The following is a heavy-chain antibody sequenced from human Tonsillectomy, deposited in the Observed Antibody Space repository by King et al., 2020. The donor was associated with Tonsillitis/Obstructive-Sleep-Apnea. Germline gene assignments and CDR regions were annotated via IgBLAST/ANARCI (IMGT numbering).Heavy chain of an antibody. J-gene: IGHJ4*02. D-gene: IGHD6-19*01. CDR3: AKGTGPIAVAGEFDY. CDR2: ISYDGTNA. V-gene: IGHV3-30*18. CDR1: GFTFSNYG. Sequence: VQLVESGGGVVQPGRSLRLSCAASGFTFSNYGMHWVRQAPGKGLEWVAVISYDGTNAYYGDSVKGRFTISRDNSKNTLYLQMNSLRAEDTAVYYCAKGTGPIAVAGEFDYWGQGSLVTVSS.